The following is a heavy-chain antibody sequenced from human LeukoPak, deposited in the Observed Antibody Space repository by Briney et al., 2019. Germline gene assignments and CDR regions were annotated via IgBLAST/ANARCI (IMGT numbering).Heavy chain of an antibody. CDR1: GGSISGYH. CDR2: IYYSGSS. Sequence: SETLSLTSNVSGGSISGYHWSWIRQPPGKGLEGLGYIYYSGSSNYNPSLKSRVTISADTSKNQFSLKLSSVTAADTAVYYCARVPRSYYYYYYMDVWGKGTTVTVSS. CDR3: ARVPRSYYYYYYMDV. V-gene: IGHV4-59*01. J-gene: IGHJ6*03.